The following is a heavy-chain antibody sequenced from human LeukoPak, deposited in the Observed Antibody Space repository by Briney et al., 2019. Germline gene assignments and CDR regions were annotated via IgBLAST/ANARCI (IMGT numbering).Heavy chain of an antibody. J-gene: IGHJ4*02. CDR3: ATYIVGPTLDY. V-gene: IGHV3-48*03. CDR2: ISSSGSTI. D-gene: IGHD1-26*01. Sequence: GGSLRLSCAASGFTFSSYEMNWVRQAPGKGLEWVSYISSSGSTIYYADSVKGRFTISRDNARNSFYLQLNSLRAEDTALYYCATYIVGPTLDYWGQGALVTVSS. CDR1: GFTFSSYE.